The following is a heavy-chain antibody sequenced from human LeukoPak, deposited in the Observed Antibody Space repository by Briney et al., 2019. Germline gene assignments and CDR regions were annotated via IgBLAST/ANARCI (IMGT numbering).Heavy chain of an antibody. V-gene: IGHV3-30-3*01. CDR2: ISYDGSNK. CDR1: GFTFSSYA. D-gene: IGHD3-10*01. Sequence: GGSLRLSCAASGFTFSSYAMHWVRQAPGKGLEWVAVISYDGSNKYYADSVKGRFTISRDNAKNTLYLQMNSLRADDTAVYYCARARVGVNTFDYWGQGTLVTVSS. CDR3: ARARVGVNTFDY. J-gene: IGHJ4*02.